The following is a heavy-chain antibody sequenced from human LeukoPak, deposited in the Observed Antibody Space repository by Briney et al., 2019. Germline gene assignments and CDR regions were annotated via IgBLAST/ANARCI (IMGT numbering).Heavy chain of an antibody. CDR1: GYPFIAHF. D-gene: IGHD3-10*01. Sequence: GASVRVSCKASGYPFIAHFLNWVRQAPGQGLEWMGNIDTTTGNPRYAQDSTGRFVFSLDTSVSTAYLQITSLKADDTAAYYCVRGTPTPGMDYWGQGTQVTVSS. CDR3: VRGTPTPGMDY. CDR2: IDTTTGNP. J-gene: IGHJ4*02. V-gene: IGHV7-4-1*02.